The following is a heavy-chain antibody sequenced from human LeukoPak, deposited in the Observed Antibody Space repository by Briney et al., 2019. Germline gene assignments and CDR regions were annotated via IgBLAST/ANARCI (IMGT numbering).Heavy chain of an antibody. V-gene: IGHV3-66*01. Sequence: PGGSLRLSCAASGFTVSSNCMSWVRQAPGKGLEWVSVIYSGGSTYYADSVKGRFTISRDNSKNTLYLQMNSLRAEDTAVYYCANGGDRYAFDIWGQGTMVTVSS. CDR2: IYSGGST. J-gene: IGHJ3*02. CDR3: ANGGDRYAFDI. CDR1: GFTVSSNC. D-gene: IGHD2-21*02.